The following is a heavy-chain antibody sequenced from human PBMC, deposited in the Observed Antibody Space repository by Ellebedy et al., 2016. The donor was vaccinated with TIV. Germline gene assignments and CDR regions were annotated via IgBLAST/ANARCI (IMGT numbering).Heavy chain of an antibody. D-gene: IGHD6-19*01. CDR3: ARDSEGVAGSQFDY. CDR1: GFTFSSYW. J-gene: IGHJ4*02. V-gene: IGHV3-7*01. Sequence: PGGSLRLSCAASGFTFSSYWMSWVRKAPGKGLEWVANIKQDGSEKYYVDSVKGRFTISRDNAKNSLYLQMNSLKAEDTAVYYCARDSEGVAGSQFDYWGQGTLVTVSS. CDR2: IKQDGSEK.